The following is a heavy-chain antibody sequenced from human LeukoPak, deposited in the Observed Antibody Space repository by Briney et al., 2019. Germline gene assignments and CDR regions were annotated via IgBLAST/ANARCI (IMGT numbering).Heavy chain of an antibody. CDR1: GGSISSYY. CDR2: IYYSGST. J-gene: IGHJ3*02. Sequence: SETLSLTCTVSGGSISSYYWRWIRQPPGKGLEWIGYIYYSGSTNYNPSLKSRVTISVDTSKNQFSLKLSSVTAADTAVYTCARLFQLQHSDAFDIWGQGTMVTVSS. CDR3: ARLFQLQHSDAFDI. V-gene: IGHV4-59*01. D-gene: IGHD2-2*01.